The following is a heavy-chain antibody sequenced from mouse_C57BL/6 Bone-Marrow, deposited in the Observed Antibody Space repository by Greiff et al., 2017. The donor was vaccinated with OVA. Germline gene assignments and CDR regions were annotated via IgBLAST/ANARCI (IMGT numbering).Heavy chain of an antibody. J-gene: IGHJ2*01. CDR1: GYTFTSYG. Sequence: QVQLQQSGAELARPGASVKLSCKASGYTFTSYGISWVKQRTGQGLEWIGEIYPRSGNTYYNEKFKGKATLTADKSSSTAYLELRSLTSEDSAVYFCECDYWGQGTTLTVSS. V-gene: IGHV1-81*01. CDR3: ECDY. CDR2: IYPRSGNT.